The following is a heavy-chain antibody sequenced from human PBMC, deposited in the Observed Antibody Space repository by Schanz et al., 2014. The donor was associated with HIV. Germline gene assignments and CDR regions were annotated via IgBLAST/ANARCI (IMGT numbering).Heavy chain of an antibody. J-gene: IGHJ4*02. V-gene: IGHV3-74*01. Sequence: EVQLVESGGGLVRPGGSRTLSGGASGFRFTDSWMHWFRQVPGKGPVWVARIKYNGSTKEYEDSVKGRFAISRDNAKNTVYLQMDSLRAEDTAVYYCARVPRWLQPHFDYWGQGILVTVSS. D-gene: IGHD5-12*01. CDR3: ARVPRWLQPHFDY. CDR2: IKYNGSTK. CDR1: GFRFTDSW.